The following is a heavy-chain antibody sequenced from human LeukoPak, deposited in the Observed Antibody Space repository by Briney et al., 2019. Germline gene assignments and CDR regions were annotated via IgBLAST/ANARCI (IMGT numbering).Heavy chain of an antibody. V-gene: IGHV4-61*01. CDR1: GGSVSSGSYY. J-gene: IGHJ4*02. Sequence: SETLSLTCTVSGGSVSSGSYYWSWIRQPPGKGLEWIGYIYYSGSTNYNPSLKSRVTISVDTSKNQFSLKLSSVTAADTAVYYCAKAGIQLWPGVQDYWGQGTLVTVSS. D-gene: IGHD5-18*01. CDR3: AKAGIQLWPGVQDY. CDR2: IYYSGST.